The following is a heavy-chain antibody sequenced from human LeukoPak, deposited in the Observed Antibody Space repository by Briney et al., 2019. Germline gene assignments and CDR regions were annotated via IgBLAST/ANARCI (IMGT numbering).Heavy chain of an antibody. D-gene: IGHD4-23*01. CDR2: FDPEDGET. V-gene: IGHV1-24*01. Sequence: ASVKVSCKVSGYTLTELSMHWVRQAPGKGLEWMGGFDPEDGETVYAQKFQGRVTMTEDTSTDTAYMELSSLRSEDTAVYYCATDLFYGGKRVDYWGQGTLVTVSS. CDR1: GYTLTELS. J-gene: IGHJ4*02. CDR3: ATDLFYGGKRVDY.